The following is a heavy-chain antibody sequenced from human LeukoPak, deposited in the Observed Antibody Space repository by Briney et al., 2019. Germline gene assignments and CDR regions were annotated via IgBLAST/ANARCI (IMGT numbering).Heavy chain of an antibody. Sequence: SETLSLTCAVFGGSFSGYYWTWVRQAPGKGLEWIGEINESGTTNYNPSLDNRVTISVDRSKNQFSLKVTSLAAADTAVFYCARALMTLVRGVPRTTWFDPWGPGTLVTVSS. D-gene: IGHD3-10*01. CDR1: GGSFSGYY. CDR2: INESGTT. V-gene: IGHV4-34*01. CDR3: ARALMTLVRGVPRTTWFDP. J-gene: IGHJ5*02.